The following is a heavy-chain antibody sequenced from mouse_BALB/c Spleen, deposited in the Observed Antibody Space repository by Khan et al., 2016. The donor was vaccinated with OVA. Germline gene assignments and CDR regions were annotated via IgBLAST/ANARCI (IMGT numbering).Heavy chain of an antibody. J-gene: IGHJ3*01. V-gene: IGHV1-84*02. CDR1: GYIFTDYY. D-gene: IGHD1-1*01. CDR2: IYPGSGNT. CDR3: ARGNYYGSTSWFGY. Sequence: QVQLKQSGPELVKPGASVKISCKASGYIFTDYYINWVKQKPGQGLEWIGWIYPGSGNTKYNENFKGKATLTVDTSSSTAYMQLSSLTSEDTAVYFGARGNYYGSTSWFGYWGQGTLVTVST.